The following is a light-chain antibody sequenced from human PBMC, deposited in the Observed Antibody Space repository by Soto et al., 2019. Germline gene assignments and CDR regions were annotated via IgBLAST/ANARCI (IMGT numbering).Light chain of an antibody. Sequence: QSVLTQPPSVSGSPGQSVTISCTGTSGDVGGSNRVSWYQQPPGTAPKLMIYEVSNRPSGVPDRFSGSKSGNTASLTISGLQAEDEADYYCSSYTSSSTYVFGTGTKLTVL. CDR2: EVS. CDR3: SSYTSSSTYV. CDR1: SGDVGGSNR. J-gene: IGLJ1*01. V-gene: IGLV2-18*02.